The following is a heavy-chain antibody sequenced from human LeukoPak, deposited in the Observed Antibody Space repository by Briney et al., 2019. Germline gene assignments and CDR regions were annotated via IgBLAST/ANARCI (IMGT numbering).Heavy chain of an antibody. J-gene: IGHJ4*02. D-gene: IGHD6-19*01. CDR2: ISGRGGNT. CDR3: AKDLGAVAGTFDN. V-gene: IGHV3-23*01. Sequence: GGSLRLSCAASGFTFSSYAMSWVRQAPGKGLEWVSVISGRGGNTYYADSVKGRFTISRDNSKNTLYLQMGSLRAEDTAVYYCAKDLGAVAGTFDNWGQGTLVTVSS. CDR1: GFTFSSYA.